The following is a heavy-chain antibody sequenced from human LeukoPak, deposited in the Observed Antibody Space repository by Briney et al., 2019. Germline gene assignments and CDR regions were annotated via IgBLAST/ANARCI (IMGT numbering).Heavy chain of an antibody. Sequence: GGSLRLSCAASGFTFSTYSMNWVRQAPGKGLEWVSSISSNSIYIYYADLVKGRFTVSRDNSKNSLYLQMNSLRAEDTDVYYCARDPPYYDSSGYYYDYWGQGTLVTVSS. V-gene: IGHV3-21*01. CDR2: ISSNSIYI. CDR1: GFTFSTYS. J-gene: IGHJ4*02. D-gene: IGHD3-22*01. CDR3: ARDPPYYDSSGYYYDY.